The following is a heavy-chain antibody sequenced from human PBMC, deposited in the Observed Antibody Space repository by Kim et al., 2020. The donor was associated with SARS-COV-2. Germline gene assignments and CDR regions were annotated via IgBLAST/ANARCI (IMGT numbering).Heavy chain of an antibody. CDR3: ARQKGEGYFTMVRGVSGFADY. Sequence: SETLSLTCTVSGGSISSSSYYWGWIRQPPGKGLEWIGSIYYSGSTYYNPSLKSRVTISVDTSKNQFSLKLSSVTAADTAVYYCARQKGEGYFTMVRGVSGFADYWGQGTLVTVSS. CDR1: GGSISSSSYY. V-gene: IGHV4-39*01. J-gene: IGHJ4*02. D-gene: IGHD3-10*01. CDR2: IYYSGST.